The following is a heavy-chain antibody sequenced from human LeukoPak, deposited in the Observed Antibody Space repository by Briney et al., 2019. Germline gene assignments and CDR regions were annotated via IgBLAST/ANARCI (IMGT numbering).Heavy chain of an antibody. J-gene: IGHJ4*02. CDR3: ARGESWSFDY. V-gene: IGHV3-21*01. Sequence: GGSLRLSCAASGFTFSSYRMNWVRQAPGKGLEWVSSISSSSYIYYADSVKGRFTISRDNAKNSLYLQMNSLRAEDTAVYYCARGESWSFDYWGQGTLVTVSS. CDR2: ISSSSYI. D-gene: IGHD6-13*01. CDR1: GFTFSSYR.